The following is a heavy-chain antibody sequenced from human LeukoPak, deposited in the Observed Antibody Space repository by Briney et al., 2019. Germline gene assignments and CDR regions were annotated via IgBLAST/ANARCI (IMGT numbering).Heavy chain of an antibody. CDR1: GFIFGNYN. Sequence: PGGSQRLSCAASGFIFGNYNMNWVRQAPGKGLEWVSHISSSSSTIYYADSVKGRFTISRDNAKNSLYLQMNNLRDEDTAVYYCAREILSGYSDYWGQGTLVTVSS. D-gene: IGHD3-9*01. V-gene: IGHV3-48*02. CDR2: ISSSSSTI. J-gene: IGHJ4*02. CDR3: AREILSGYSDY.